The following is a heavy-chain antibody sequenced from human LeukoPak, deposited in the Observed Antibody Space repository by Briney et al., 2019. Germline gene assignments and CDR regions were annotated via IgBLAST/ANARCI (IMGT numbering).Heavy chain of an antibody. J-gene: IGHJ4*02. CDR1: GGSFSGYY. V-gene: IGHV4-34*01. CDR2: INHSGST. CDR3: ARPRGRRFGELCLFDY. Sequence: SETLSLTCAVYGGSFSGYYWSWIRQPPGKGLEWIGEINHSGSTNYNPSLKSRVTISVDTSKSQFSLKLSSVTAADTAVYYCARPRGRRFGELCLFDYWGQGTLVTVSS. D-gene: IGHD3-10*01.